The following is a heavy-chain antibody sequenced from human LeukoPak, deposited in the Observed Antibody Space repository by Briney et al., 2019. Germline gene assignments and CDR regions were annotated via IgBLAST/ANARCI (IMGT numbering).Heavy chain of an antibody. CDR1: GGSLSGYY. CDR2: INHSGST. Sequence: SETLSLTCAVYGGSLSGYYWSWIRQPPGKGLEWIGEINHSGSTNYSLSLKSRVTISVDTSKNQFSLKLSSVTAADTAVYYCARAALVGAPYYFDYWGQGTLVTVSS. J-gene: IGHJ4*02. V-gene: IGHV4-34*01. CDR3: ARAALVGAPYYFDY. D-gene: IGHD1-26*01.